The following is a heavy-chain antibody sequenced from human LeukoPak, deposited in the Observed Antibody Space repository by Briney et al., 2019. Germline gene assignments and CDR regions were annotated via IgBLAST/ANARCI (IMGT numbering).Heavy chain of an antibody. CDR3: ARPLRYSYGMDV. CDR1: GGSISSYY. V-gene: IGHV4-59*01. J-gene: IGHJ6*02. CDR2: IYYTGST. D-gene: IGHD3-9*01. Sequence: PSEALSLTCTVSGGSISSYYWSWIRQPPGKGLEWIGYIYYTGSTNYNPSLKSRVTISVDTSKNQFSLKLSSVTAADTAVYYCARPLRYSYGMDVWGQGTTVTVSS.